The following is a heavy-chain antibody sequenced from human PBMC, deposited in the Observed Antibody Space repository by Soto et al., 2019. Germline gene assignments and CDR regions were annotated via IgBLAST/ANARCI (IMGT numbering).Heavy chain of an antibody. D-gene: IGHD6-6*01. CDR2: INAGNGNT. J-gene: IGHJ6*02. V-gene: IGHV1-3*01. CDR3: AGSSSCYYYYYGMDV. CDR1: GYTFTSYA. Sequence: ASVKVSCKASGYTFTSYAMHWVRQAPGQRLEWMGWINAGNGNTKYSQKFQGRVTITRDTSASTAYMELSSLRPEDTAVYYCAGSSSCYYYYYGMDVWGQGTTVTVPS.